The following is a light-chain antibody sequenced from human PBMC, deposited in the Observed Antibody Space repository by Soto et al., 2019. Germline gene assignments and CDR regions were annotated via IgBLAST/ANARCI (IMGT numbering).Light chain of an antibody. CDR1: QSVSIH. CDR2: DAS. Sequence: ETVMTHSPGTLSVSLGARATLSCSASQSVSIHLAWYQQKPGQAPRLLIYDASNRATGIPARFSGSGSGTDFTLTIIGLEPEDFAFYYWRQRSNWPPTFGQGTRREIK. CDR3: RQRSNWPPT. V-gene: IGKV3-11*01. J-gene: IGKJ5*01.